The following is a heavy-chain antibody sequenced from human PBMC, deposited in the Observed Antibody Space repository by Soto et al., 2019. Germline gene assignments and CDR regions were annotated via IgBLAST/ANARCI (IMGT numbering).Heavy chain of an antibody. Sequence: EVQLVESGGGLVQPGGSLRLSCVASGFTFNYYWMHWVRQAPGEGLMWVSRLQTDGSHPDYADSVKGRFTISRENAKTTLYLQMNNLGAEATAVIYGARGGEPEYWGQGPLVSVSS. D-gene: IGHD2-21*01. V-gene: IGHV3-74*01. CDR3: ARGGEPEY. J-gene: IGHJ4*02. CDR1: GFTFNYYW. CDR2: LQTDGSHP.